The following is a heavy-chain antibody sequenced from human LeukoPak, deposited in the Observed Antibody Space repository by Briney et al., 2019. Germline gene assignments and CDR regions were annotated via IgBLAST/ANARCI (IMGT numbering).Heavy chain of an antibody. V-gene: IGHV1-2*02. CDR3: ARTEQQLVPDY. J-gene: IGHJ4*02. CDR2: SNANSGGT. CDR1: GYTFTGYY. D-gene: IGHD6-13*01. Sequence: ASVKVSCKASGYTFTGYYMHWLRQAPGQGLEWMGWSNANSGGTNYAQKIQGRVTMTRDTSIRTAYMELRRLRSDATALYSCARTEQQLVPDYWGQGTLVTVSS.